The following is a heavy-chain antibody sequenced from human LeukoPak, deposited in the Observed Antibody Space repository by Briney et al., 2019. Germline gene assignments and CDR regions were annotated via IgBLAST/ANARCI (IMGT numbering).Heavy chain of an antibody. CDR3: ARLRGSGYNYFDY. Sequence: GGSLRLSCAASGFTFATSPMNWVRQAPGKGLEWVSSISSSSTYIYYADSVKGRFTISRDNAEDSLSLQMSSLRAEDTAVYYCARLRGSGYNYFDYWGQGTLVTVSS. V-gene: IGHV3-21*01. D-gene: IGHD5-24*01. CDR2: ISSSSTYI. CDR1: GFTFATSP. J-gene: IGHJ4*02.